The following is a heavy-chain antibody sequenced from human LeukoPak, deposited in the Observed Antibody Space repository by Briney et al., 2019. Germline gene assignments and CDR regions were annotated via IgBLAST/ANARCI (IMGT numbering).Heavy chain of an antibody. CDR2: ISSSSSYI. CDR3: AKANYYDSSGHFDY. D-gene: IGHD3-22*01. J-gene: IGHJ4*02. V-gene: IGHV3-21*04. CDR1: GFTFSSYS. Sequence: GSLRLSCAASGFTFSSYSMNWVRQAPGKGLEWVSSISSSSSYIYYADSVKGRFTISRDNAKNSLYLQMNSLRAEDTALYYCAKANYYDSSGHFDYWGQGTLVTVSS.